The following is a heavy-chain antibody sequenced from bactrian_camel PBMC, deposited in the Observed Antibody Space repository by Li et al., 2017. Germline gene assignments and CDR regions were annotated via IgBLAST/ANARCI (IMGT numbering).Heavy chain of an antibody. J-gene: IGHJ4*01. D-gene: IGHD6*01. CDR1: GFWYTISN. Sequence: HVQLVESGGGSVQAGGSLRLSCTASGFWYTISNMFWHRQALGKECEMVSSISSDGVTDYANSVKGRFTISQDNTKNTNTVYLQMNSLKSEDTAVYYCAADSYGAWCGLAGQGTQVTVS. V-gene: IGHV3S53*01. CDR2: ISSDGVT.